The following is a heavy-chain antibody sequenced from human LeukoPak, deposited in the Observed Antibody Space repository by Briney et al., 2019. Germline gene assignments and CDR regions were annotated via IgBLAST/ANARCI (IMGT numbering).Heavy chain of an antibody. CDR3: ARGSGYYGSGSYPY. Sequence: SETLSLTCAVYGGSFSGYYWSWMRQPPGKGLEWIGEINHSGSTNYNPSLKSRVTISVDTSKNQFSLKLSSVTAADTAVYYCARGSGYYGSGSYPYWGQGTLVTVSS. CDR2: INHSGST. J-gene: IGHJ4*02. CDR1: GGSFSGYY. V-gene: IGHV4-34*01. D-gene: IGHD3-10*01.